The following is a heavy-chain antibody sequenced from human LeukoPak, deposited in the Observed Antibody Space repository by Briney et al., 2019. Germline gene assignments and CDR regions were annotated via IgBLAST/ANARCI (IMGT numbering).Heavy chain of an antibody. CDR1: GGSISSYY. D-gene: IGHD1-1*01. Sequence: SETLSLTCTVSGGSISSYYWSWIRQPPGKGLEWIGYIYYSGSTNYNPSLKSRVTISVDTSKNQFSLKLSSVTAADTAVYYCARLGPGGWNDVFYYYYYMDVWGKGTTVTISS. J-gene: IGHJ6*03. V-gene: IGHV4-59*08. CDR2: IYYSGST. CDR3: ARLGPGGWNDVFYYYYYMDV.